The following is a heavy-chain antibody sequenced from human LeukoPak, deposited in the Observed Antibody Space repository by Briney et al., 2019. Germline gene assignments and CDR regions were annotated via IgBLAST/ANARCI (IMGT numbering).Heavy chain of an antibody. CDR2: IYTSGST. V-gene: IGHV4-4*07. CDR1: GGSISSYY. Sequence: SETLSLTCTVSGGSISSYYWSWIRQPAGKGLEWIGRIYTSGSTNYNPSLKSRVTMSVDTSKNQFSLKLSSVTAADTAVYYCARAKSRYCSSTSCVGAFDIWGQGTMVTVSS. J-gene: IGHJ3*02. CDR3: ARAKSRYCSSTSCVGAFDI. D-gene: IGHD2-2*01.